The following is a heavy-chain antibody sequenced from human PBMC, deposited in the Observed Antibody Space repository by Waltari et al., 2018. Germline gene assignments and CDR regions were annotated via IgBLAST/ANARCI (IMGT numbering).Heavy chain of an antibody. CDR1: GYTFTSFP. J-gene: IGHJ3*02. Sequence: QVQLVQSGAEVKKPGASVKVSFKASGYTFTSFPMHWVRQAPGQRLEWMGWINPANGDTKYSQDFQGRVTIVRDTSASTSYMELNSLRSEDMAVYYCARGRVPEISSGWGNPFDIWGQGTMVTVSS. CDR2: INPANGDT. D-gene: IGHD6-19*01. V-gene: IGHV1-3*03. CDR3: ARGRVPEISSGWGNPFDI.